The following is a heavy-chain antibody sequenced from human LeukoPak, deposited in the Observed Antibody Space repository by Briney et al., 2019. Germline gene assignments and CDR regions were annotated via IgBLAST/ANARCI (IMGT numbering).Heavy chain of an antibody. Sequence: PGGSLRLSCSASGFTFSYYAMHWVRQAPGKGLEYVSAISSDGCSTYYGDSVKGRFTISRDNSKNTVYLQMSSLRAEDTAVYYCVGRYGSGSYYPSTFDNWGQGTLVTVSS. CDR3: VGRYGSGSYYPSTFDN. V-gene: IGHV3-64D*06. J-gene: IGHJ4*02. D-gene: IGHD3-10*01. CDR1: GFTFSYYA. CDR2: ISSDGCST.